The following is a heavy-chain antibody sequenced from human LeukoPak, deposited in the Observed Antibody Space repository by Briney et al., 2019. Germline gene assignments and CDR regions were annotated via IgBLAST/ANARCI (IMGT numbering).Heavy chain of an antibody. CDR3: ARGDYSSSWSFDY. CDR2: IYYSGST. D-gene: IGHD6-13*01. J-gene: IGHJ4*02. Sequence: SETLSLTCTVSGGSISSSSYYWGWIRQPPGKGLEWIGSIYYSGSTYHNPSLKSRVTISVDTSKNQFSLKLSSVTAADTAVYYCARGDYSSSWSFDYWGQGTLVTVSS. CDR1: GGSISSSSYY. V-gene: IGHV4-39*07.